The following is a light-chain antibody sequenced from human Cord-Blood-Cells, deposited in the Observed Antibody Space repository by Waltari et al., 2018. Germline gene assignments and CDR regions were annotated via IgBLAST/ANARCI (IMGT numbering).Light chain of an antibody. Sequence: DIQMTQSPSSLSASVGDRVTITCRASQSISSYLNWYQQKPGKAPKLLIYAASSLQSGVPSRFSGSGSGTDIALTISSLQPEDVAPCYWQQSYCTPCTFGQGTNLESK. V-gene: IGKV1-39*01. J-gene: IGKJ2*02. CDR2: AAS. CDR1: QSISSY. CDR3: QQSYCTPCT.